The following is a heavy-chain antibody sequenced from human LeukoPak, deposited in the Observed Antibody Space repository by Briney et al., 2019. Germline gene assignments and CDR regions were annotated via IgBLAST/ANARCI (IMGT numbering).Heavy chain of an antibody. CDR1: GGSISSSSYY. CDR3: ARSVQGQGIRGYFDY. D-gene: IGHD5/OR15-5a*01. V-gene: IGHV4-39*01. Sequence: SETLSLTCTVSGGSISSSSYYWGWIRQPPGKGLEWIGNIYYSGSSYYNPSLKSRVTIFVGTSKNQFSLKLSSVTAADTAVYFCARSVQGQGIRGYFDYWGQGTLVTVSS. CDR2: IYYSGSS. J-gene: IGHJ4*02.